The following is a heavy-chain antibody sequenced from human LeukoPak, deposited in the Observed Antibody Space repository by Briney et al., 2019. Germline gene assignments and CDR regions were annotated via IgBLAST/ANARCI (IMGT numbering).Heavy chain of an antibody. V-gene: IGHV4-61*05. CDR1: GGSITSSNSY. J-gene: IGHJ6*03. Sequence: SETLSLTCTVSGGSITSSNSYWCWIRQPPGKGLEWIGRIYTSGSTNYNPSLKSRVTISVDTSKNQFSLKLSSVTAADTAVYYCARTRYDYYDSSGEVSYYMDVWGKGTTVTISS. CDR2: IYTSGST. D-gene: IGHD3-22*01. CDR3: ARTRYDYYDSSGEVSYYMDV.